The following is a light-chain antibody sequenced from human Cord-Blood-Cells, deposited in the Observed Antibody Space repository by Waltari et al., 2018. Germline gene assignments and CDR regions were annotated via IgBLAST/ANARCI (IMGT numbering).Light chain of an antibody. V-gene: IGKV1-39*01. CDR2: AAS. J-gene: IGKJ1*01. CDR1: QIISSY. Sequence: DIQLTQSPSSLSASVGARITITCRASQIISSYLNWYQQKPGKGPTLLIYAASSLQSGVPSMFSGSGSGTDFTLTISSLQPEDFATYYCRQSYSTPPTFGQGTKVEI. CDR3: RQSYSTPPT.